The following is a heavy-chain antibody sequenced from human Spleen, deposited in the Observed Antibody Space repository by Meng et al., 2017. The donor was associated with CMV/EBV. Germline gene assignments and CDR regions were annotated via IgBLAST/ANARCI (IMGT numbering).Heavy chain of an antibody. Sequence: SETLSLTCTVYGASISSNYWSWSRRPPGKGLEYIGSISYTGYIEYNPSLKGRVTISLDTSKNHFSLKLTSVTAADTAMYYCAGPDYMGSSPHDPFDMWGQGTMVTVSS. CDR2: ISYTGYI. V-gene: IGHV4-59*01. CDR1: GASISSNY. J-gene: IGHJ3*02. D-gene: IGHD4-11*01. CDR3: AGPDYMGSSPHDPFDM.